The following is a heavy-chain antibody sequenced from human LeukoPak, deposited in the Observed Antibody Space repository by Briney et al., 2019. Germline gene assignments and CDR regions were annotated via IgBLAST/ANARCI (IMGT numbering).Heavy chain of an antibody. CDR2: IYYSGST. D-gene: IGHD3-16*02. CDR1: GGSISSSSYY. CDR3: ARHNPYYDYVWGSYRPNPWFDP. J-gene: IGHJ5*02. V-gene: IGHV4-39*01. Sequence: SETLSLTCTVSGGSISSSSYYWGWIRQPPGKGLEWIGSIYYSGSTYYNPSLKSRVTISVDTSKNQFSLKLSSVTAADTAVYYCARHNPYYDYVWGSYRPNPWFDPWGQGTLVTVSS.